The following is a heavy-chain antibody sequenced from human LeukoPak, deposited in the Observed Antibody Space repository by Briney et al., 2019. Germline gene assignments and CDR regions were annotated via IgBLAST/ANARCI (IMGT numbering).Heavy chain of an antibody. CDR2: IRYDGNYA. D-gene: IGHD2-21*01. J-gene: IGHJ5*02. Sequence: GGSLRLSCAASGFTFSNYDMHWVRQAPGMRLEWVTFIRYDGNYAYYADSVKGRFTISRDNSKNTLYLQMNSLRPEDTAVYYCAKGRTVNGGDLASWGQGTLVTVSS. CDR1: GFTFSNYD. CDR3: AKGRTVNGGDLAS. V-gene: IGHV3-30*02.